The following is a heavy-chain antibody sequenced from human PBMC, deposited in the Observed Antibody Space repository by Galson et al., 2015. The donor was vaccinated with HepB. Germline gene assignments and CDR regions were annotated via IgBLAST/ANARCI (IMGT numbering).Heavy chain of an antibody. CDR3: ARADRAGDTAMVYYYYYYYMDV. D-gene: IGHD5-18*01. Sequence: SAKVSCKASGGTFSSYAISWVRQAPGQGLEWMGGIIPIFGTANYAQKFQGRVTITADKSTGTAYMELSSLRSEDTAVYYCARADRAGDTAMVYYYYYYYMDVWGKGTTVTVSS. CDR2: IIPIFGTA. J-gene: IGHJ6*03. V-gene: IGHV1-69*06. CDR1: GGTFSSYA.